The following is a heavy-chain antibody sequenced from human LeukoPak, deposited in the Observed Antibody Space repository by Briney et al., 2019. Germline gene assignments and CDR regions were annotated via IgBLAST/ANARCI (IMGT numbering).Heavy chain of an antibody. Sequence: GGSLRLSCAASGFTFSSYGMHWVRQAPGRGLEWVAVIWYDGSNKYYADSVKGRFTISRDNSKNTLYLQMNSLRAEDTAVYYCASPYGRDAFDIWGQGTMVTVSS. CDR2: IWYDGSNK. V-gene: IGHV3-33*08. CDR1: GFTFSSYG. D-gene: IGHD2-15*01. J-gene: IGHJ3*02. CDR3: ASPYGRDAFDI.